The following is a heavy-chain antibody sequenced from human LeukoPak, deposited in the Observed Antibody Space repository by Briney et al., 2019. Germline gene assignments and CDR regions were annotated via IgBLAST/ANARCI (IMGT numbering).Heavy chain of an antibody. J-gene: IGHJ4*02. CDR1: GFTFDDYA. CDR3: AKDWLVAGPDY. V-gene: IGHV3-9*01. D-gene: IGHD6-19*01. CDR2: ISWNSGSI. Sequence: GGSLRLSCAASGFTFDDYAMHWVRQAPGKGLEWVSGISWNSGSIGYADSVKGRFTISRDNSKNTLYLQMNSLRAEDTAVYYCAKDWLVAGPDYWGQGTLVTVSS.